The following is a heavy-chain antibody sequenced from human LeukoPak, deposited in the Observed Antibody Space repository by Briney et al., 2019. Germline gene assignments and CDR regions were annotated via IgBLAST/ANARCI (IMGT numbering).Heavy chain of an antibody. D-gene: IGHD1-26*01. Sequence: GGSLRLSCAASRFTVSSNYMTYVRQAPGKGLEWVSVIYSSGSTFYADSVKGRFTISRDNSKNTLCLQMNSLRSEDTAVYYCAISVYSGGSDYWGQGTLVTVSS. J-gene: IGHJ4*02. CDR3: AISVYSGGSDY. V-gene: IGHV3-66*01. CDR2: IYSSGST. CDR1: RFTVSSNY.